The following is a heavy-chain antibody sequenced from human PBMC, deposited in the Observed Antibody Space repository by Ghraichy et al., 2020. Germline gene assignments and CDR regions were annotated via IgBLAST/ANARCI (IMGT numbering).Heavy chain of an antibody. CDR1: GYTFTGYY. J-gene: IGHJ6*02. V-gene: IGHV1-2*06. Sequence: ASVKVSCKASGYTFTGYYMHWVRQAPGQGLEWMGRINPNSGGTNYAQKFQGRVTMTRDTSISTAYMELSRLRSDDTAVYYCARVRDWSGSHYYYYGMDVWGQGTTVTVSS. CDR3: ARVRDWSGSHYYYYGMDV. D-gene: IGHD3-3*01. CDR2: INPNSGGT.